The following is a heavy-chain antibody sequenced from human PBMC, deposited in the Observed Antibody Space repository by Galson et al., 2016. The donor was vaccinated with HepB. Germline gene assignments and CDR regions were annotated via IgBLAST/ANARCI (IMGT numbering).Heavy chain of an antibody. CDR3: ARPRLTTGGPYNSFDP. CDR2: IDHSGST. CDR1: GGSFSGYH. J-gene: IGHJ5*02. D-gene: IGHD1-1*01. Sequence: SETLSLTCGVYGGSFSGYHWSWIRQPPGKGLEWIGEIDHSGSTVYNPSLKSRVTLSVDTSKNQFSLKLTSVTAADTAVYYCARPRLTTGGPYNSFDPWGQGTLVTVSS. V-gene: IGHV4-34*01.